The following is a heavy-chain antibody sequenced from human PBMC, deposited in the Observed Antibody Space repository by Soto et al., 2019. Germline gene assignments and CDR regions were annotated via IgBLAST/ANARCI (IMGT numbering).Heavy chain of an antibody. J-gene: IGHJ4*02. CDR2: ISSSSSYI. CDR3: ARDHWQQLVLGPHYFDY. CDR1: GFTFSSYS. Sequence: PGGSLRLSCAASGFTFSSYSMNWVRQAPGKGLEWVSSISSSSSYIYYADSVKGRFTISRDNAKNSLYLQMNSLRAEDTAVYYCARDHWQQLVLGPHYFDYWGQGTLVTVSS. D-gene: IGHD6-13*01. V-gene: IGHV3-21*01.